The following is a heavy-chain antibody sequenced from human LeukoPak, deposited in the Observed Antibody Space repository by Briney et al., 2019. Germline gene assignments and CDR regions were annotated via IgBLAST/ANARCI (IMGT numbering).Heavy chain of an antibody. J-gene: IGHJ3*02. D-gene: IGHD1-26*01. Sequence: SETLSLTCTVSGYSISSGYYWGWIRHPPGKGLEWMGTIYHSGSIYYNPSLKSRVIISVDTSKNQFSLKLNSVTAADTAVYYCARQSGSYRASAFDIWGQGTMVTVSS. CDR1: GYSISSGYY. CDR3: ARQSGSYRASAFDI. CDR2: IYHSGSI. V-gene: IGHV4-38-2*02.